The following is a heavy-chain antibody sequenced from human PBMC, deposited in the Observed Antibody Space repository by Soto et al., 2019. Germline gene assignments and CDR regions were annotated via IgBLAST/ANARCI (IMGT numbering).Heavy chain of an antibody. V-gene: IGHV3-33*01. CDR3: ARGVRYSSSSGLDYFDY. CDR1: GFTFSSYG. Sequence: GGSLRLSCAASGFTFSSYGMHWVRQAPGKGLEWVAVIWYDGSNKYYADSVKGRFTISRDNSKNTLYLQMNSLRAEDTAVYYGARGVRYSSSSGLDYFDYWGQGTLVTVSS. CDR2: IWYDGSNK. J-gene: IGHJ4*02. D-gene: IGHD6-6*01.